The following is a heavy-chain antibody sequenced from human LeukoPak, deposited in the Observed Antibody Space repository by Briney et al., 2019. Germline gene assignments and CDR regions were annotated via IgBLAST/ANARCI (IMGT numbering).Heavy chain of an antibody. J-gene: IGHJ6*03. CDR2: ISTYNGVT. CDR3: ARFRLEWPILVGEDYYYYYMDV. Sequence: GASVKVSCKASGGTFSSYAISWVRQAPGQGLEWMGWISTYNGVTKFGQMLQGRVTMTTDTSTSTAYMELRSLRSDDTAVYYCARFRLEWPILVGEDYYYYYMDVWGKGTTVTVSS. V-gene: IGHV1-18*01. D-gene: IGHD3-3*01. CDR1: GGTFSSYA.